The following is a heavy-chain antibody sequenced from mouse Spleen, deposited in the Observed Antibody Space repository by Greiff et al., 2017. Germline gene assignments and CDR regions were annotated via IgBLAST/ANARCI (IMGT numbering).Heavy chain of an antibody. Sequence: EVHLVESGGGLVKPGGSLKLSCAASGFTFSSYAMSWVRQTPEKRLEWVAAINSNGGSTYYPDTVKDRFTISRDNAKNTLYLQMSSLRSEDTALYYCARRVYYRYDKGYWGQGTTLTVSS. CDR3: ARRVYYRYDKGY. CDR1: GFTFSSYA. V-gene: IGHV5-6-2*01. D-gene: IGHD2-14*01. CDR2: INSNGGST. J-gene: IGHJ2*01.